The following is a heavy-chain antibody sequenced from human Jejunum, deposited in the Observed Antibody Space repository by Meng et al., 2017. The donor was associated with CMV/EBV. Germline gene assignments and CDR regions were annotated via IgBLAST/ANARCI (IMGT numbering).Heavy chain of an antibody. CDR3: TADPPGDSPYFDY. CDR1: GFTFNTAW. CDR2: IKSKAAGGTT. V-gene: IGHV3-15*01. D-gene: IGHD2-21*02. J-gene: IGHJ4*02. Sequence: GFTFNTAWMNWVRQAPGKGREWVGRIKSKAAGGTTDYAAPVKGRFIVSRDDSKNTLYLQMSTVNTEDTAVYYCTADPPGDSPYFDYWGQGTLVTVSS.